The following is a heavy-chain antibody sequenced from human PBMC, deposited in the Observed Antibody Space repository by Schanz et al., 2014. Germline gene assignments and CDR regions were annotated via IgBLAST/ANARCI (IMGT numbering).Heavy chain of an antibody. CDR2: IWSDGSGK. CDR1: GFTFSNYG. D-gene: IGHD2-15*01. Sequence: QLVGSGGGLIQPGGSLRLSCAASGFTFSNYGMHWVRQAPGKGLEWVAVIWSDGSGKYYADSVKGRFTISRDNSKNTLYLQMNTLRAEDTAVYYCARDRGYCSGGSCLTFDYWGQGTLVTVSS. CDR3: ARDRGYCSGGSCLTFDY. J-gene: IGHJ4*02. V-gene: IGHV3-33*01.